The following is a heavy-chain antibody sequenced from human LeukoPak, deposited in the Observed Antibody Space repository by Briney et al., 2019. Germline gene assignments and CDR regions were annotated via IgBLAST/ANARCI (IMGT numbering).Heavy chain of an antibody. D-gene: IGHD2-21*02. Sequence: ETLSLTCTVSGGSISRSSYYWGWIRQSPGKGLEWVAYIRTSSGGIYYADSVKGRFTISTDTAKNSLYLEMNNLRDGDTAVYYCARDDSWAFDYWGQGTLVTVSS. J-gene: IGHJ4*02. CDR3: ARDDSWAFDY. CDR2: IRTSSGGI. CDR1: GGSISRSS. V-gene: IGHV3-48*02.